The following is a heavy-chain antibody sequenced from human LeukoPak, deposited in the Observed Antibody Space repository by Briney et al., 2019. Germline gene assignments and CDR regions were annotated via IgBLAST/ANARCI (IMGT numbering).Heavy chain of an antibody. V-gene: IGHV4-34*01. Sequence: PSETLSLTCAVYGGSFSGYYWSWIRQPPGKGLEWIGEINHSGSTNYNPSLKSRVTISVDTSKNQFSLKLSSVTAADTAVYYCARGGHYYDSSGYYYYYGMDVWGQGTTVTVSS. D-gene: IGHD3-22*01. CDR3: ARGGHYYDSSGYYYYYGMDV. J-gene: IGHJ6*02. CDR2: INHSGST. CDR1: GGSFSGYY.